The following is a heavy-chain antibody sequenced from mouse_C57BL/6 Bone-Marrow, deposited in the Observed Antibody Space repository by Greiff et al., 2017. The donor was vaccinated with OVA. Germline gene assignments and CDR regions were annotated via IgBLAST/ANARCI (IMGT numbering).Heavy chain of an antibody. D-gene: IGHD2-3*01. J-gene: IGHJ4*01. Sequence: QVQLQQPGAELVKPGASVKLSCKASGYTFTSYWMHWVKQRPGRGLEWIGRIDPNSGGTKYNEKFKSKATLTVDKHSSTAYMQLSSLTSEDSAVYDWARSEWLLLYYYAMDYWGQGTSVTVSS. CDR2: IDPNSGGT. V-gene: IGHV1-72*01. CDR3: ARSEWLLLYYYAMDY. CDR1: GYTFTSYW.